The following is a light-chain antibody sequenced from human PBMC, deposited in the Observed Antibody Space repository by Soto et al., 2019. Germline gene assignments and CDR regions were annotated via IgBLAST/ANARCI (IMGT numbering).Light chain of an antibody. CDR2: VAS. V-gene: IGKV1-17*01. J-gene: IGKJ1*01. CDR1: QDISSK. CDR3: LQHSAYPPT. Sequence: DIQMTQSPSSLSAYVGDRVTITCRASQDISSKLAWYQHKPGKAPKRLIHVASNLQSGVPSRFSGSGFGTEFTLTISSLQPEDFATYHCLQHSAYPPTFGQGTKVEIK.